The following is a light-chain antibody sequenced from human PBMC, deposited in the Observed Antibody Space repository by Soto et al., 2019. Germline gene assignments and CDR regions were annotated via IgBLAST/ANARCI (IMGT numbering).Light chain of an antibody. CDR2: GAS. V-gene: IGKV3-20*01. CDR3: QQYGSSPWT. CDR1: QSVSSNY. J-gene: IGKJ1*01. Sequence: EIVLTQSPGTLSLSPGERATLSCRASQSVSSNYLAWYQQKPGQAPRPLIYGASSRATGIPDRFSGSGAGTDFTLTIGRLEPEDFAVYYCQQYGSSPWTFGPGTKVEIK.